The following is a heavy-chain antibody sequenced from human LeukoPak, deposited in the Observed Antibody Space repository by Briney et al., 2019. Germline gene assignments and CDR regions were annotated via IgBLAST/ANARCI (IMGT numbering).Heavy chain of an antibody. CDR1: GYTFTSYD. CDR2: MNPNSGNT. D-gene: IGHD3-10*01. J-gene: IGHJ4*02. Sequence: ASVKVSCKASGYTFTSYDINWVRQATGQGLEWMGWMNPNSGNTGYAQKFQGRVTMTRNTSISTAYMELSSLRSEDTAVYYCARVSSGSYSIDYWGQGTLVTVSS. V-gene: IGHV1-8*01. CDR3: ARVSSGSYSIDY.